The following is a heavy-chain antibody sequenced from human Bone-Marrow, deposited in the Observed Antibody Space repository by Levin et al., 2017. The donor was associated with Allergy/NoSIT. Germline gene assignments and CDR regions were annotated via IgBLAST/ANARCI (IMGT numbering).Heavy chain of an antibody. J-gene: IGHJ4*02. CDR2: VWYDGSKE. D-gene: IGHD3-16*01. V-gene: IGHV3-33*01. CDR3: ARDGGVMLAFGDVIFGKYFDS. CDR1: GFTFSEHG. Sequence: PGGSLRLSCTTSGFTFSEHGMHWVRQAPGKGLEWVAVVWYDGSKEYYADSVKGRFTISRDNSKNTLYLQMSSLRAEDTAVYYCARDGGVMLAFGDVIFGKYFDSWGQGTLVTVSS.